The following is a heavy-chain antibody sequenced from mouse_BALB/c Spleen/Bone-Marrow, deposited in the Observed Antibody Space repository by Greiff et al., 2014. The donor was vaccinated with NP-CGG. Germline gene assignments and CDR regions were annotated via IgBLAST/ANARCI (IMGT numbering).Heavy chain of an antibody. J-gene: IGHJ4*01. Sequence: QVQLKESGPELVKPGASVKVSCTGSGYAFSSSWMNWVKQRPGQGLEWIGRIYPGDGDTNSNGRSKGKATLTADRSSNTAYMQLSSLTSVDSAVYLCARSAYYGSSYCAMDYWGQGTSVTVSS. V-gene: IGHV1-82*01. CDR1: GYAFSSSW. CDR3: ARSAYYGSSYCAMDY. CDR2: IYPGDGDT. D-gene: IGHD1-1*01.